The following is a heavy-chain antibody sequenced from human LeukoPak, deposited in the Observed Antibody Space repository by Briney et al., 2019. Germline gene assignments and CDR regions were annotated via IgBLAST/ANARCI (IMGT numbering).Heavy chain of an antibody. V-gene: IGHV4-39*07. J-gene: IGHJ4*02. D-gene: IGHD1-26*01. CDR1: GGSISNTSYY. CDR3: ARYRGSYNYFDY. Sequence: SETLSLTCTVSGGSISNTSYYWGWIRQPPGKGLEWIGSIYYSGTTYYNPSLKSRVTISVDTSKNQFSLKLSSVTAADTAVYYCARYRGSYNYFDYWGQGILVTVSS. CDR2: IYYSGTT.